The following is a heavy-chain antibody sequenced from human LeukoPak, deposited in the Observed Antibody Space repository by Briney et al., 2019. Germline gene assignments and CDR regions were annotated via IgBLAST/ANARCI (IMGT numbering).Heavy chain of an antibody. D-gene: IGHD1-1*01. CDR2: IYYSGST. CDR3: ARVRYPGGFDY. J-gene: IGHJ4*02. Sequence: SETLSLTCTVSGGSISSGDYYWSWIRQPPGKGLEWIGYIYYSGSTYYNPSLKSRVTISVDTSKNQFSLKLSSETAADTAVYYCARVRYPGGFDYWGQGTLVTVSS. V-gene: IGHV4-30-4*01. CDR1: GGSISSGDYY.